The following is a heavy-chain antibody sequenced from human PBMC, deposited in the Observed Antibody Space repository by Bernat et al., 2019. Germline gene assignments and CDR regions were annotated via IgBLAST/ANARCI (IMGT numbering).Heavy chain of an antibody. V-gene: IGHV3-15*01. CDR3: TTDASYYDILTGYYIYYFDY. CDR2: IKSKTDGGTT. J-gene: IGHJ4*02. CDR1: GFTFSNAW. Sequence: EVQLVESGGGLVKPGGSLRLSCAASGFTFSNAWMSWVRQAPGKGLEWVGRIKSKTDGGTTDYAAPVKGRFTISRDDSKNTLYLQMNSLKTEDTAVYYCTTDASYYDILTGYYIYYFDYWGQGTLVTVSS. D-gene: IGHD3-9*01.